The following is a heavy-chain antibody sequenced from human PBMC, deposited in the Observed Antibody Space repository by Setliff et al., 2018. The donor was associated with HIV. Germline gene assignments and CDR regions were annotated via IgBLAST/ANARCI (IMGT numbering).Heavy chain of an antibody. D-gene: IGHD6-19*01. Sequence: ETLSLTCTVSGGSITSGHYYWGWIRQPPGKGLEWIGNILDGQITFFNPSLKSRGTISVDPSKNQFSLGLTSVTAADTAVYYCARPHSGRGGGAYFDPWGQGILVTVSS. J-gene: IGHJ5*02. V-gene: IGHV4-39*07. CDR2: ILDGQIT. CDR3: ARPHSGRGGGAYFDP. CDR1: GGSITSGHYY.